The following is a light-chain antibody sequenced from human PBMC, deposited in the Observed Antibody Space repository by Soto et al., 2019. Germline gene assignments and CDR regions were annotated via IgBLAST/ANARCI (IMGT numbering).Light chain of an antibody. CDR2: GAS. Sequence: EIVLTGSPGPXSXXPXXXXXXXXSASQNVDTKYLAWYQFKPGQAPRIIIFGASGRATGIPDRFSGSGSGTDFTLTISRLEPEDFAVYYCQQYGSLSWTFGQGTKVDIK. V-gene: IGKV3-20*01. CDR1: QNVDTKY. CDR3: QQYGSLSWT. J-gene: IGKJ1*01.